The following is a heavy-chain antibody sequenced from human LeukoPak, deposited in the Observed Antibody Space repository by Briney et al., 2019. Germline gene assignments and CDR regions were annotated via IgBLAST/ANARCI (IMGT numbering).Heavy chain of an antibody. V-gene: IGHV4-34*01. CDR2: INHSGST. J-gene: IGHJ3*02. Sequence: SETLSLTCAVYGGSFSGYYWSWIRQPPGKGLEWIGEINHSGSTNYNPSLKSRVTISVDTSKNRFSLKLSSVTAADTAVYYCARGQLLWFGEYPTGAFDIWGQGTMVTVSS. CDR3: ARGQLLWFGEYPTGAFDI. D-gene: IGHD3-10*01. CDR1: GGSFSGYY.